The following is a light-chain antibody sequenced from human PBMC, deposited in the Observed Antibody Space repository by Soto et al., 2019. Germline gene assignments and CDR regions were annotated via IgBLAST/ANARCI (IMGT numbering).Light chain of an antibody. CDR1: QSVNSD. Sequence: ETVMTQSPATLSASPGERATLSCRASQSVNSDLAWYQKKPGQAPRLLIYGASTRATGIPARFSGGGSGTEFTLTISSLQSEDFAVYYRQQNNNWPRTFGQGTKVDIK. V-gene: IGKV3-15*01. CDR2: GAS. J-gene: IGKJ1*01. CDR3: QQNNNWPRT.